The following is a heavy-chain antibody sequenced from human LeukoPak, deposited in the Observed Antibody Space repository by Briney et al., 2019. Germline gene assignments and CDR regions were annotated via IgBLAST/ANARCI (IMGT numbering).Heavy chain of an antibody. J-gene: IGHJ4*02. CDR1: GFTFNNYA. V-gene: IGHV3-23*01. CDR2: INGGDNGDNT. D-gene: IGHD1-1*01. CDR3: ARDGIQLPDTLDY. Sequence: GGSLRLSCAASGFTFNNYAMTWVRQAPGKGLQWVSTINGGDNGDNTYYADSVKGRFTVSRDNSKNTVYLQTNSLRVEDTAVYYCARDGIQLPDTLDYWGLGTLVTVSS.